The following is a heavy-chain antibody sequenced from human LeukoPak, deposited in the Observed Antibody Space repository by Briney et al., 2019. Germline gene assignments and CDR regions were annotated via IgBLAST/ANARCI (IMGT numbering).Heavy chain of an antibody. Sequence: GGSLRLSCAASGFTFSNAWMSWVRQAPGKGLEWVGRIKTKTDGGITDYAAPVKGRFTISRDNAKNSLYLQMNSLKVEDTAIYHCARDNWVDCWGQGTLVTVSS. J-gene: IGHJ5*01. CDR1: GFTFSNAW. CDR3: ARDNWVDC. CDR2: IKTKTDGGIT. V-gene: IGHV3-15*01.